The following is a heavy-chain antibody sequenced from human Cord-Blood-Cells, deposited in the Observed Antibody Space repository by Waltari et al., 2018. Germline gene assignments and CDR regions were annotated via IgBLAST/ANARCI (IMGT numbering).Heavy chain of an antibody. CDR2: INPDRGGT. CDR3: ARGPATGYSSSWYAFDI. J-gene: IGHJ3*02. Sequence: QVQLVQSGAEVKKPGASVKVSCKASGYTFTGYYMHWVRQAPGQGLEWRGVINPDRGGTEYAKKFQGRVTMTRDTSISTAYMGLSRLRSDDTAVYYCARGPATGYSSSWYAFDIWGQGTMVTVSS. D-gene: IGHD6-13*01. V-gene: IGHV1-2*02. CDR1: GYTFTGYY.